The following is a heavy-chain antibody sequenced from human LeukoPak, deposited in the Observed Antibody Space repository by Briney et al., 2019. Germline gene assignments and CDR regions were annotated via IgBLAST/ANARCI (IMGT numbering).Heavy chain of an antibody. CDR3: ARDPYSGSYYEYNWFDP. CDR1: GFTFSSYT. D-gene: IGHD1-26*01. J-gene: IGHJ5*02. Sequence: GGSLRLSCAGSGFTFSSYTMNWVRQAPGKGLEWVSSISSSATYIYYADSVRGRFTISRDDAKNSLFLHMNSLRAEDTAVYYCARDPYSGSYYEYNWFDPWGQGTLVTVSS. V-gene: IGHV3-21*01. CDR2: ISSSATYI.